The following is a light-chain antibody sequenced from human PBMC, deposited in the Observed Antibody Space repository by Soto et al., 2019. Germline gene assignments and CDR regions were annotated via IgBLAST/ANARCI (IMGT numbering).Light chain of an antibody. J-gene: IGLJ3*02. CDR1: GSDVGGYNY. CDR3: SSYTTTSPWV. V-gene: IGLV2-14*03. CDR2: DVT. Sequence: QPVLTQPASVSGSPGQSITISCTGTGSDVGGYNYVSWYQHHPGKAPKVLIYDVTSRPSGVSNRFSGSKSGNTASLTISGLQAEDEADYYCSSYTTTSPWVFGGGTKLTVL.